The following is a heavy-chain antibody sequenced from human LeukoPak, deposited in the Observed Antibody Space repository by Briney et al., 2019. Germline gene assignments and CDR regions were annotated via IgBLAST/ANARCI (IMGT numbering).Heavy chain of an antibody. CDR1: GGTFSSYA. CDR2: IIPIFGTA. Sequence: SVKVSCKASGGTFSSYAISWVRQAPGQGLEWMGGIIPIFGTANYAQKFQGRVTITTDESTSTAYMELSSLRSEDTAVYYCARVLYSSSSDWYFDLWGRGTLVTVSS. CDR3: ARVLYSSSSDWYFDL. V-gene: IGHV1-69*05. J-gene: IGHJ2*01. D-gene: IGHD6-6*01.